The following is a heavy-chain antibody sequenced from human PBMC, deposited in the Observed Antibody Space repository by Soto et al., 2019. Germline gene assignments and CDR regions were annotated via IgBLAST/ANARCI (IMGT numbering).Heavy chain of an antibody. CDR3: AKDREHGDFFDY. V-gene: IGHV3-23*01. J-gene: IGHJ4*02. CDR1: GFTFSSYA. D-gene: IGHD2-21*01. Sequence: GGSLRLSCAASGFTFSSYAMHWVRQAPGKGLEWVSAISGSGGSTYYADSVKGRFTISRDNSKNTLYLQMNSLRAEDTAVYYCAKDREHGDFFDYWGQGTLVTVSS. CDR2: ISGSGGST.